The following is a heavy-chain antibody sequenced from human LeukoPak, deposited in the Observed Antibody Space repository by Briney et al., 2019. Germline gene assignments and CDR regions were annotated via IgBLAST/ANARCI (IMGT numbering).Heavy chain of an antibody. Sequence: SSETLSLICTVSGGSISTSSYSWGWIRQPPGEGLEWIASIYYSGSTHYNPSLRSRVTISADMSKNQSSLKLTSVTAADTAVYFCARQDDYYDSSGVRGGYFDYWGQGTLVTVSS. J-gene: IGHJ4*02. CDR1: GGSISTSSYS. D-gene: IGHD3-22*01. CDR2: IYYSGST. CDR3: ARQDDYYDSSGVRGGYFDY. V-gene: IGHV4-39*01.